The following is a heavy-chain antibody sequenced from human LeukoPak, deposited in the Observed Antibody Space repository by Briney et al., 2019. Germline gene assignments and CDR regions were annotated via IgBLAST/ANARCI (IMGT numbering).Heavy chain of an antibody. D-gene: IGHD2-2*02. CDR2: ISAYNGNT. V-gene: IGHV1-18*01. J-gene: IGHJ3*02. CDR3: ARGNKGYCSSTSCYTPIGNAFDI. CDR1: GYTFTSYG. Sequence: ASVEVSCKASGYTFTSYGISWVRQAPGQGLEWMGWISAYNGNTNYAQKLQGRVTMTTDTSMSTAYMELSRLRSDDTAVYYCARGNKGYCSSTSCYTPIGNAFDIWGQGTMVTVSS.